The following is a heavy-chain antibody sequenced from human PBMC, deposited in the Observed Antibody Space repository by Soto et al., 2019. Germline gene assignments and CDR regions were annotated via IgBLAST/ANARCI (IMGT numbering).Heavy chain of an antibody. CDR3: ARHFSCDELTVNWID. CDR2: IYYSGST. D-gene: IGHD1-1*01. V-gene: IGHV4-39*01. J-gene: IGHJ5*01. Sequence: PAETISVTWTVSGGSTSSTTYYMASTRKTPGKGLEGIASIYYSGSTYYNPSLKSRVTISVDTSKNQFSLKLRSVTAADTAVFYCARHFSCDELTVNWID. CDR1: GGSTSSTTYY.